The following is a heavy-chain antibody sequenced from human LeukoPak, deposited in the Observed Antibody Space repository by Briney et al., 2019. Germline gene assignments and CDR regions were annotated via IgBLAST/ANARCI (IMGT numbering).Heavy chain of an antibody. J-gene: IGHJ4*02. CDR3: AKGGGGYLDY. V-gene: IGHV3-23*01. CDR1: GFSSSSYG. D-gene: IGHD3-10*01. CDR2: IGPGGNT. Sequence: GGSLRLSCAASGFSSSSYGMSWVRQAPGKGLEWVSAIGPGGNTYYADSVKGRFTTSRDHSKNTVYLQMNSLRAEDTEDTAVYYCAKGGGGYLDYWGQGALVIVSS.